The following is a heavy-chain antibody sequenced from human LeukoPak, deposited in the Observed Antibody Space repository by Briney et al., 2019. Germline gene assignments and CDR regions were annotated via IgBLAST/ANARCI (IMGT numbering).Heavy chain of an antibody. V-gene: IGHV4-34*01. CDR3: ARAITINCSGGSCYSGELSGVVGTIDI. D-gene: IGHD2-15*01. Sequence: PSETLSLTCAVYGGSFSGYYWSWIRQPPGKGLEWIGEINHSGSTNYNPSLKSRVTISVDTSKNQFSLKLSSVTAADTAVYYCARAITINCSGGSCYSGELSGVVGTIDIWGQGTMVTVSS. CDR2: INHSGST. J-gene: IGHJ3*02. CDR1: GGSFSGYY.